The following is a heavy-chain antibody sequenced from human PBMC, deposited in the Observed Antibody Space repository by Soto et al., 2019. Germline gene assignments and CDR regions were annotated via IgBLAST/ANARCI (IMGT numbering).Heavy chain of an antibody. J-gene: IGHJ2*01. CDR3: ARPDFGDYWYFDL. V-gene: IGHV1-69*08. CDR2: IIPALGTA. CDR1: GGTFSSHT. Sequence: QDQLVQSGAEVKKPGSSVKVSCKASGGTFSSHTFSWVRQAPGQGLEWMGRIIPALGTATYAQKFQGRVTITADESATTVYMELNSLRSEDTAVYYCARPDFGDYWYFDLWDRGTLVTVSS. D-gene: IGHD4-17*01.